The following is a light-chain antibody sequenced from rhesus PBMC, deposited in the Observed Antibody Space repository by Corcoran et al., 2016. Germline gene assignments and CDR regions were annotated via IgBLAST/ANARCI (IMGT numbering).Light chain of an antibody. CDR2: AAS. CDR3: LQHNSYPLT. V-gene: IGKV1-28*01. CDR1: QGISSY. J-gene: IGKJ4*01. Sequence: DIQMTQSPSSLSASVGDTVTITCRASQGISSYLNWFQQKPGKAPKLLIYAASSLESGVPSRFSGSGTGTEFTHTISNLQPEDFAAYYCLQHNSYPLTFDGVTKVEIK.